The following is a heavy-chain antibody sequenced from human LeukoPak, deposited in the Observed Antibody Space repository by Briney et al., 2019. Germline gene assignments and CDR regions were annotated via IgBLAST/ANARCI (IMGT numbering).Heavy chain of an antibody. J-gene: IGHJ4*02. V-gene: IGHV4-4*07. Sequence: SETLSLTCTVSGGSISSYYWSWIRQPAGKGLEWIGRIYTSGNTYYNPSLKSRVTISLDMSKNQFSLKLSSVTAADTAVYYCPRVGEGYSSGWPHFDYWGQGTLVTVSS. CDR1: GGSISSYY. D-gene: IGHD6-19*01. CDR2: IYTSGNT. CDR3: PRVGEGYSSGWPHFDY.